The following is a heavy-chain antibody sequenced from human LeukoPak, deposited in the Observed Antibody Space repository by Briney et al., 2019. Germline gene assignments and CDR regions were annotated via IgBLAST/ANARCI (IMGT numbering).Heavy chain of an antibody. CDR2: ISYDGSNK. Sequence: PGGSLRLSCAASGFTFSSYAMHCVRQAPGKGLEWVAVISYDGSNKYYADSVKGRFTISRDNSKNTLYLQMNSLRAEDTAVYYCARAWTGYYDSSECGFCLDYWGQGTLVTVSS. J-gene: IGHJ4*02. CDR3: ARAWTGYYDSSECGFCLDY. CDR1: GFTFSSYA. D-gene: IGHD3-22*01. V-gene: IGHV3-30-3*01.